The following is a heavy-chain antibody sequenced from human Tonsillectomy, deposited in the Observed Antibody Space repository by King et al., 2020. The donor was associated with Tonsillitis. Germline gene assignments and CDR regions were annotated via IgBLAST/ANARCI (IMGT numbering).Heavy chain of an antibody. CDR1: GGSGSRGSYY. CDR3: ARGIGLAARNWFDP. D-gene: IGHD6-6*01. Sequence: QLQESGPGLVKPSETLSLTCTVSGGSGSRGSYYWSWIRQPPGKGLEWIGYFYYSGSTNYNPSLKSRVTISVATSKNQSSLKLSSVTAADTAVYYCARGIGLAARNWFDPWGQGTLVTVSS. CDR2: FYYSGST. J-gene: IGHJ5*02. V-gene: IGHV4-61*01.